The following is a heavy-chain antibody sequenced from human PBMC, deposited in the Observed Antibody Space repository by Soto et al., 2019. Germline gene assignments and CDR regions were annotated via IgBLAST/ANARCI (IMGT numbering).Heavy chain of an antibody. CDR3: ARLHCASPNCVPLDP. D-gene: IGHD2-2*01. CDR1: GCPITNY. Sequence: PSETLSLACTVSGCPITNYWSWIRQHPGKGLEWIGYIYDSGSTYYNPSLKSRVTMSLDTSKKQLSLRLSSVTAADTAVYYCARLHCASPNCVPLDPWGQGTLVTVS. J-gene: IGHJ5*02. V-gene: IGHV4-59*04. CDR2: IYDSGST.